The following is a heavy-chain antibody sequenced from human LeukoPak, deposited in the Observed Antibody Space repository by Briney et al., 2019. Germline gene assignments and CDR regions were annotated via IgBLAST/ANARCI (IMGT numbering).Heavy chain of an antibody. CDR3: ARDLAKRAASSDY. J-gene: IGHJ4*02. CDR1: GYSISSGYY. D-gene: IGHD2-2*01. Sequence: SETLSLTCTVSGYSISSGYYWGWIRQPPGKGLEWIGSIYHSGSTYYNPSLKSRVTISVDTSKNQFSLKLSSVTAADTAVYYCARDLAKRAASSDYWGQGTLVTVSS. CDR2: IYHSGST. V-gene: IGHV4-38-2*02.